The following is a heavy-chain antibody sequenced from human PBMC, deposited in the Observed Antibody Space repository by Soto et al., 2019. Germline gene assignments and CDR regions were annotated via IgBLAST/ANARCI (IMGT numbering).Heavy chain of an antibody. CDR3: TTGSWSGEVFAI. CDR1: GGTFNTYS. J-gene: IGHJ3*02. CDR2: IIPILDVT. V-gene: IGHV1-69*02. D-gene: IGHD1-1*01. Sequence: QVQLVQSGAEVKKPGSSVKVSCKASGGTFNTYSMFWVRQAPGQGLEWMGRIIPILDVTKNAQKFQGRVTLSADKYTSTVYTDLRRLISEDTALYYCTTGSWSGEVFAIWGQGTMVTVSS.